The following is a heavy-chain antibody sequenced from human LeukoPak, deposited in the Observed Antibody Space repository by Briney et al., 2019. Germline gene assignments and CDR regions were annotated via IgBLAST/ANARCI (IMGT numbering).Heavy chain of an antibody. Sequence: GGPLRLSCAASGFTFSSYWMHWVRQAPGKGLVWVSRINSDGSSITYADSVKGRFTISRDNAKNTLFLQMNSLRVEDTAVYYCAREGRVSGYDFDCWGQGTLVTVSS. V-gene: IGHV3-74*03. CDR3: AREGRVSGYDFDC. CDR1: GFTFSSYW. D-gene: IGHD5-12*01. J-gene: IGHJ4*02. CDR2: INSDGSSI.